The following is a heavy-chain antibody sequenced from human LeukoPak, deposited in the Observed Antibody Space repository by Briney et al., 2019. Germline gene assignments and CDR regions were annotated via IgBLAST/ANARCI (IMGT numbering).Heavy chain of an antibody. Sequence: GGSLRLSCAVFGFTFSSYGMHWVRQAPGKGLEWVAVISYDGSNKYYVDSVKGRFTISRDNAKNSLYLQMNSLRAEDTAVYYCAREVLGDYYYYMDVWGKGTTVTVSS. D-gene: IGHD2-8*02. CDR1: GFTFSSYG. CDR3: AREVLGDYYYYMDV. V-gene: IGHV3-30*03. CDR2: ISYDGSNK. J-gene: IGHJ6*03.